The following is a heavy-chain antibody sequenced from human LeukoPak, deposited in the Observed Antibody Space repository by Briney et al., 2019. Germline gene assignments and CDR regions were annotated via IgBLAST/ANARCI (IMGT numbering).Heavy chain of an antibody. J-gene: IGHJ3*02. CDR3: ARVRAVTTFRDAFDI. CDR2: TSSSSSTI. CDR1: GFTFSSYS. Sequence: PGGSLRLSCAASGFTFSSYSMNWVRQAPGKGLEWVSYTSSSSSTIYYADSVKGRFTISRDNAKNSLYLQMNSLTDEDTAVYYCARVRAVTTFRDAFDIWGQGTMVTVSS. D-gene: IGHD4-17*01. V-gene: IGHV3-48*02.